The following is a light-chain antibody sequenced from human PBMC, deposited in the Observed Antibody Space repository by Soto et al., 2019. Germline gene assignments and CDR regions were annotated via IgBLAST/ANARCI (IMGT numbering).Light chain of an antibody. CDR2: DAS. V-gene: IGKV3D-15*01. J-gene: IGKJ4*01. Sequence: EMVVTQSPATLSVSPGERVTLSCRTSQDVSSKLAWYQQKPGQPPSLLIYDASTRATGTPARFSGSGSGTEFTLAVSSLQSEDYALYFRQQYIRWPLTFGGGTKVEIK. CDR1: QDVSSK. CDR3: QQYIRWPLT.